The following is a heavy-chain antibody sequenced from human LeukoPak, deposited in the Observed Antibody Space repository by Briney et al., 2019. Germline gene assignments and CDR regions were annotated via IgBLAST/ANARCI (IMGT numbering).Heavy chain of an antibody. CDR2: INPNSGGT. D-gene: IGHD3-3*01. V-gene: IGHV1-2*02. J-gene: IGHJ4*02. CDR1: GYTFTGYY. CDR3: ARVLGVVTIFGVAQNPLDY. Sequence: VASVKVSCKASGYTFTGYYMHWVRQAPGQGLEWMGWINPNSGGTNYAQKFQGRVTMTRDTSISTAYMELSRLRSDDTAVYYCARVLGVVTIFGVAQNPLDYWGQGTLVTVSS.